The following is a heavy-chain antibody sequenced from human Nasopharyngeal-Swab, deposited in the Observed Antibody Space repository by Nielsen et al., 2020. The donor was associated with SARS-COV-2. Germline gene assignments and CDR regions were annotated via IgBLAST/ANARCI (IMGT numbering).Heavy chain of an antibody. J-gene: IGHJ4*02. V-gene: IGHV1-2*06. CDR2: INPNSGGT. CDR1: GYTFTGYY. D-gene: IGHD5-24*01. Sequence: ASVKVSCTASGYTFTGYYMHWVRQAPGQGLEWMGRINPNSGGTNYAQKFQGRVTMTRDTSISTAYMELSRLRSDDTAVYYCASPRNRDGYNSFDYWGQGTLVTVSS. CDR3: ASPRNRDGYNSFDY.